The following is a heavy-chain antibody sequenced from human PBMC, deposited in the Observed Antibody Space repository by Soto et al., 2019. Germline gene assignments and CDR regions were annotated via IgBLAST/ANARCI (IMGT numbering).Heavy chain of an antibody. CDR1: GFSFSSYD. CDR2: ISRSGGST. J-gene: IGHJ6*02. V-gene: IGHV3-23*01. CDR3: VKAYFGMDV. Sequence: GSLRLSCAAXGFSFSSYDMSWVRQAPGKGLEWVSGISRSGGSTYYADSVKGRFTISRDNSKDTLFVQMSSLRAEDTAVYYCVKAYFGMDVWGQGTTVTVSS.